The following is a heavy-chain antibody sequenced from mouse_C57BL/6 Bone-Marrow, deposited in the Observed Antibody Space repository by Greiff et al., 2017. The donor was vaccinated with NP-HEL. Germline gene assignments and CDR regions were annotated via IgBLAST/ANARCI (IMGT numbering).Heavy chain of an antibody. CDR2: ISSGGSYT. Sequence: EVQLVESGGDLVKPGGSLKLSCAASGFTFSSYGMSWVRQTPDKRLEWVATISSGGSYTYYPDSVKGRFTISRDNAKNTLYLQMSSLKSEDTAMYYCARSYSNYVGAWFAYWGQGTLVTVSA. V-gene: IGHV5-6*01. D-gene: IGHD2-5*01. J-gene: IGHJ3*01. CDR1: GFTFSSYG. CDR3: ARSYSNYVGAWFAY.